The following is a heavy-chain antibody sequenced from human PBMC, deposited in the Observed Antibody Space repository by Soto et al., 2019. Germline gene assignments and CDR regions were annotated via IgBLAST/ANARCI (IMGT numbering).Heavy chain of an antibody. D-gene: IGHD6-13*01. CDR1: GFTFSSYA. J-gene: IGHJ4*02. CDR3: ARTLHSSSWYSMIAYFDY. CDR2: ISCDGSNK. V-gene: IGHV3-30-3*01. Sequence: PGGSLRLSCAASGFTFSSYAMHWVRQAPGKGLEWVAVISCDGSNKYYADSVKGRFTISRDNSKNTLYLQMNSLRAEDTAVYYCARTLHSSSWYSMIAYFDYWGQGTLVTVSS.